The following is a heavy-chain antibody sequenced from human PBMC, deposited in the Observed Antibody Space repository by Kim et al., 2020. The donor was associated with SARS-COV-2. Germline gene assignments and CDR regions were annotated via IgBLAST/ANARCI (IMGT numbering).Heavy chain of an antibody. J-gene: IGHJ4*02. CDR1: GFTFSSYS. V-gene: IGHV3-48*02. Sequence: GGSLRLSCAASGFTFSSYSMNWVRQAPGKGLEWVSYISSSSSTIYYADSVKGRFTISRDNAKNSLYLQMNSLRDEDTAVYYCARDRGGTNIVGATLPAYFDYWGQGTLVTVSS. CDR3: ARDRGGTNIVGATLPAYFDY. CDR2: ISSSSSTI. D-gene: IGHD1-26*01.